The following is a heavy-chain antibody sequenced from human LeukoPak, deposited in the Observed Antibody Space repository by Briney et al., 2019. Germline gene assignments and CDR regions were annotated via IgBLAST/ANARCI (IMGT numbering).Heavy chain of an antibody. J-gene: IGHJ4*02. CDR1: GDSVSSNSAT. CDR3: ARAPHDWGSDY. D-gene: IGHD2-21*01. V-gene: IGHV6-1*01. Sequence: SQTLSLTCGISGDSVSSNSATWIWIRQSPSRGLEWLGRTYYRSKWYIDYGSSVKSRITISPDTSKNQFTLQLKYVTPEDKAVYYRARAPHDWGSDYWGRGTPVTVSS. CDR2: TYYRSKWYI.